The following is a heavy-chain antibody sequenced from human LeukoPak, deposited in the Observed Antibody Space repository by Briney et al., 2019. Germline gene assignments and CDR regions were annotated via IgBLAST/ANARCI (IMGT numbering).Heavy chain of an antibody. CDR2: ISGSGGST. V-gene: IGHV3-23*01. D-gene: IGHD1-1*01. CDR3: AARRGPFDY. Sequence: PGGSLRLSCAASGFTFSSYAMSWVRQAPGKGLEWVSVISGSGGSTSYADSVKGRFTVSRDNSKNMLYLQMNSLRAEDTAVYYCAARRGPFDYWGQGTLVTVSS. J-gene: IGHJ4*02. CDR1: GFTFSSYA.